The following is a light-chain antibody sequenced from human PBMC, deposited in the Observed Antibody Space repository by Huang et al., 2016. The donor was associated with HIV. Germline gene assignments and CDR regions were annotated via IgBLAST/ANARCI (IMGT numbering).Light chain of an antibody. CDR3: QQYGISPFT. V-gene: IGKV3-20*01. J-gene: IGKJ3*01. CDR2: GTS. CDR1: QSVSSTY. Sequence: EIVLTQSPGTLSLSPGERATLSCRASQSVSSTYLAWYQQKPGQAPRRLIYGTSSRATGIPDRVSASGSGTDFTLTISRLEPEDFAVYYCQQYGISPFTFGPGTKVEIK.